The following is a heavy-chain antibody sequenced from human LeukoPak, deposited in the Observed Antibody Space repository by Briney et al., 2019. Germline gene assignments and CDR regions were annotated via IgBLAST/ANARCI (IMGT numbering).Heavy chain of an antibody. D-gene: IGHD1-7*01. CDR1: GGSISSYY. CDR3: ARVASNWNYNDAFDI. CDR2: IYYSGST. J-gene: IGHJ3*02. Sequence: TLSLTCTVSGGSISSYYWSWIRQPPGKGLEWIGYIYYSGSTNYNPSLKSRVTISVDTSKNQFSLKLSPVTAADTAVYYCARVASNWNYNDAFDIWGQGTMVTVSS. V-gene: IGHV4-59*01.